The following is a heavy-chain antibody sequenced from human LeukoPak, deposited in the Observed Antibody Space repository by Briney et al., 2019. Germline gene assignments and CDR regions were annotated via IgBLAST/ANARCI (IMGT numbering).Heavy chain of an antibody. J-gene: IGHJ4*02. CDR2: INSDGSST. CDR1: GFTFSSYW. Sequence: GGSLRLSCAASGFTFSSYWMHWVRQAPGKGLVWVSRINSDGSSTTYADSVKGRFTISRDNAKNTLYLQMNSLRAEDTAVYFCARGSGWLYYFDYWGQGTLVTVSX. D-gene: IGHD6-19*01. V-gene: IGHV3-74*01. CDR3: ARGSGWLYYFDY.